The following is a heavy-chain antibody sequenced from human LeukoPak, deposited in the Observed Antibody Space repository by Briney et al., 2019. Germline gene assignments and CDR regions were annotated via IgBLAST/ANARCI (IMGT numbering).Heavy chain of an antibody. CDR1: GYTFTGYY. V-gene: IGHV1-2*02. D-gene: IGHD5-24*01. CDR2: INPNSGGT. CDR3: ARSRDGYYEHFDY. Sequence: ASVKVSCKASGYTFTGYYMHWVRQAPGQGLEWVGWINPNSGGTNYAQKFQGRVTMTRDTSISTAYMELSRLRSDDTAEYYCARSRDGYYEHFDYWGQGTLVTVSS. J-gene: IGHJ4*02.